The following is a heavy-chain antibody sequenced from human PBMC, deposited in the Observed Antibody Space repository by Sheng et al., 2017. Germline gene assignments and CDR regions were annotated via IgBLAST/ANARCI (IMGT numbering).Heavy chain of an antibody. D-gene: IGHD5-18*01. Sequence: QVQLVESGGGVVQPGRSLRLSCAASGFTFSSYAMHWVRQAPGKGLEWVAVISYDGSNKYYADSVKGRFTISRDNSKNTLYLQMNSLRAEDTAVYYCAREQEDTAMVYGMDVWGQGTTVTVSS. CDR1: GFTFSSYA. CDR2: ISYDGSNK. V-gene: IGHV3-30*04. CDR3: AREQEDTAMVYGMDV. J-gene: IGHJ6*02.